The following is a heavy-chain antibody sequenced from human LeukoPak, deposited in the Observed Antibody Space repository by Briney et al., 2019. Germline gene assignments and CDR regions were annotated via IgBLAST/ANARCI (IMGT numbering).Heavy chain of an antibody. D-gene: IGHD3-3*01. CDR3: ARSDLYDFWELPDY. Sequence: GGSLRLSCAASGFTVSSNYMSWVRQAPGKGLEWVSVIYSGGSTYYADSVKGRFTISRDNAKNSLYLQMNSLRAEDTAVYYCARSDLYDFWELPDYWGQGTLVTVSS. CDR1: GFTVSSNY. CDR2: IYSGGST. J-gene: IGHJ4*02. V-gene: IGHV3-53*01.